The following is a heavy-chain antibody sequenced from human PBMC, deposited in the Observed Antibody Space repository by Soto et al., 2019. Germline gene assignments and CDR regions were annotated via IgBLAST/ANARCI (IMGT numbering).Heavy chain of an antibody. D-gene: IGHD5-12*01. V-gene: IGHV1-69*13. CDR2: IIPIFGTA. Sequence: VKVSCKASGGTFSSYAISWVRQAPGQGLEWMGGIIPIFGTANYAQKFQGRVTITADESTSTAYMELSSLRSEDTAVYYCAGRALGRDGYNFDYWGQGTLVTVSS. CDR1: GGTFSSYA. J-gene: IGHJ4*02. CDR3: AGRALGRDGYNFDY.